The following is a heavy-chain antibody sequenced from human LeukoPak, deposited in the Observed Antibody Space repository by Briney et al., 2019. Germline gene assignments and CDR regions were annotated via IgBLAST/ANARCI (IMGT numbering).Heavy chain of an antibody. V-gene: IGHV5-51*01. CDR2: IYPGDSDT. CDR3: ARSRTRYYYDSSGYYRDFGY. Sequence: PGESLKISCKGSGYSFTSYWIGWVRQMPGKGLEWMGIIYPGDSDTRYSPSFQSQVTISADKSISTAYLQWSSLKASDTAMYYCARSRTRYYYDSSGYYRDFGYWGQGTLVTVSS. D-gene: IGHD3-22*01. CDR1: GYSFTSYW. J-gene: IGHJ4*02.